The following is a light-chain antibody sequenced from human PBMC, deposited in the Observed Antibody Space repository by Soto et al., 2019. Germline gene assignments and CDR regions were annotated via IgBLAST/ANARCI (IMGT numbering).Light chain of an antibody. CDR1: QRVSSW. CDR2: DIS. CDR3: QQYKDFSRT. Sequence: DIQMTQSPSTLSASVGDRVTITCRASQRVSSWLAWSQQKPGKAPKLLIYDISSLDIGVPSRFSGSGSGTDFTLTISRLQPDDFATYYCQQYKDFSRTCGQGTKVEIK. V-gene: IGKV1-5*01. J-gene: IGKJ1*01.